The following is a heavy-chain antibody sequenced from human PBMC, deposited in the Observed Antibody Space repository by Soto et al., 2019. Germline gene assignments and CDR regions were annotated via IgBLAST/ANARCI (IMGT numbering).Heavy chain of an antibody. Sequence: GGSLRLSCAASGFTFSSYSMNWVRQAPGKGLEWVSSISSSSYIYYADSVKGRFTISRDNAKNSLYLQMNSLRAEDTAVYYCARSGPGFGEFYYYYYYMDVWGKGTTVTVSS. CDR2: ISSSSYI. D-gene: IGHD3-10*01. V-gene: IGHV3-21*01. J-gene: IGHJ6*03. CDR3: ARSGPGFGEFYYYYYYMDV. CDR1: GFTFSSYS.